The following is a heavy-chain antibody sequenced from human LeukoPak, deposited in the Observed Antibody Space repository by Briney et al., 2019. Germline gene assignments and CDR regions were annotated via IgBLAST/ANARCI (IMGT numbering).Heavy chain of an antibody. CDR2: IWYDGSNK. CDR3: ARMNRGSYYFDY. Sequence: GGSLRLSCAASGFTFSSYGMHWVRQAPGKGLGWVAVIWYDGSNKYYADSVKGRFTISRDNSKNTLYLQMNGLRAEDTAVYYCARMNRGSYYFDYWGQGTLVTVSS. CDR1: GFTFSSYG. D-gene: IGHD1-26*01. J-gene: IGHJ4*02. V-gene: IGHV3-33*01.